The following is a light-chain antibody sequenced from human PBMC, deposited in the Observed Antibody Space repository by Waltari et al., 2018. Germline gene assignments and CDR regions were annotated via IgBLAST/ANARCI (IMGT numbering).Light chain of an antibody. CDR2: WAS. CDR3: QQYYSTPWT. CDR1: PTVLYSSNNKNY. Sequence: DIVMTQSPDSLARSLGERATITCKSAPTVLYSSNNKNYLAWYQQKPGQPPKLLIYWASTRESGVPDRFSGSGSGTDFTLTISSLQAEDVAVYYCQQYYSTPWTFGQGTKVEIK. V-gene: IGKV4-1*01. J-gene: IGKJ1*01.